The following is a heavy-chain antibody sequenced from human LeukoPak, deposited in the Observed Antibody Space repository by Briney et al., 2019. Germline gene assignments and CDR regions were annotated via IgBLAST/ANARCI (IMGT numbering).Heavy chain of an antibody. J-gene: IGHJ5*02. CDR3: GKEGGA. D-gene: IGHD3-16*01. CDR2: IGGRGGST. CDR1: GFRFSYFT. V-gene: IGHV3-23*01. Sequence: GGSLRLSFAASGFRFSYFTMTWVRQAPGKGPEWVSAIGGRGGSTYYSDSLGGRFIISRDNSKDMVYLQMNSLKVEDTATYYCGKEGGAWGQGTKVTVSS.